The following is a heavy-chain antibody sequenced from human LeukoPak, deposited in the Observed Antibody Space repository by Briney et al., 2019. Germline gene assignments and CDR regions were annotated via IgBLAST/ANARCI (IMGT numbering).Heavy chain of an antibody. V-gene: IGHV1-69*13. CDR1: GGTFSSYA. D-gene: IGHD6-13*01. J-gene: IGHJ4*02. CDR2: IIPIFGTA. Sequence: SVKVSCKASGGTFSSYAISWVRQAPGQGLEWMGGIIPIFGTANYAQKLQGRVTITADESTSTAYMELSSLRSEDTAVYYCARAPPLIAAAGQNYFDYWGQGTLVTVSS. CDR3: ARAPPLIAAAGQNYFDY.